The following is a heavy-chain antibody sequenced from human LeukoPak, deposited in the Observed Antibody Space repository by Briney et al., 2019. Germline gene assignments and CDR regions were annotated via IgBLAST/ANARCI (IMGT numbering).Heavy chain of an antibody. Sequence: PGGSLRLSCAASGFTFSSYGMHWVRQAPGKGLEWVAVISYDGSMKFYAGSVKGRFTISRDNSKNTLYLQMNTLRPEDTAVYYCARDTGYGDYWGQGTLVTVSS. D-gene: IGHD5-18*01. J-gene: IGHJ4*02. CDR2: ISYDGSMK. V-gene: IGHV3-30*03. CDR1: GFTFSSYG. CDR3: ARDTGYGDY.